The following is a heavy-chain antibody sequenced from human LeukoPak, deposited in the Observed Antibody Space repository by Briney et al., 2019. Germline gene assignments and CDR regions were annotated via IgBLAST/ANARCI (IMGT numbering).Heavy chain of an antibody. V-gene: IGHV3-23*01. CDR2: ITGNGVTA. J-gene: IGHJ4*02. CDR1: EFTSSSPG. Sequence: GGSLRLSCAGSEFTSSSPGMTWVRQAPGKGLEWVSSITGNGVTAYYADSVRGRFTVSTDSSKGTLYLQMNSLRAEDTAIYYCAKSPGYWTHDYWGQGILVTVSS. D-gene: IGHD1-1*01. CDR3: AKSPGYWTHDY.